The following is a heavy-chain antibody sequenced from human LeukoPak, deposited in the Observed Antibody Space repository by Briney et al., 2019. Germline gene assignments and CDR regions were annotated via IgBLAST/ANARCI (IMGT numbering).Heavy chain of an antibody. Sequence: GGSLRLSCAASGFTFSSYAMHWVRQAPGKGLEWVAVISYDGSNKYYADSVKGRFTISRDNSKNTLYLQMNSLRAEDTAVYYCARGSNYYDSRGLDYWGQGTLVTVSS. CDR1: GFTFSSYA. D-gene: IGHD3-22*01. J-gene: IGHJ4*02. CDR2: ISYDGSNK. CDR3: ARGSNYYDSRGLDY. V-gene: IGHV3-30*04.